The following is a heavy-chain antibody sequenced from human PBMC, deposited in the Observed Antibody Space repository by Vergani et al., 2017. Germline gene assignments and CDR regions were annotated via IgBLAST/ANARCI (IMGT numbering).Heavy chain of an antibody. CDR1: GCSFNTYG. CDR2: IGYDGRIK. J-gene: IGHJ4*02. V-gene: IGHV3-30*02. CDR3: AKDWRENSDYGYVGY. Sequence: QVQLVETGGGVVQPGGSLRLYCATSGCSFNTYGAHWVRQAPGKGLEWVAFIGYDGRIKYNVDSVKGRFTISRDTSKKTLSLQMRSLRADDTAVYYCAKDWRENSDYGYVGYGGQGNLVTVSS. D-gene: IGHD4-17*01.